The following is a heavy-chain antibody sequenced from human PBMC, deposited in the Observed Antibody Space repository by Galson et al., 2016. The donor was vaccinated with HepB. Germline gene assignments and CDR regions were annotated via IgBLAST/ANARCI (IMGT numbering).Heavy chain of an antibody. CDR2: ISSSSTYI. Sequence: SLRLSCAASGFTFSSYSMNWVRQAPGKGLEWVSSISSSSTYIFYADSVKGRFTISRDNAKNSLYLQMNSLRAEDTAVYYCARQVGLQGYPYWGQGTLVTLSS. V-gene: IGHV3-21*01. CDR1: GFTFSSYS. CDR3: ARQVGLQGYPY. D-gene: IGHD2-15*01. J-gene: IGHJ4*02.